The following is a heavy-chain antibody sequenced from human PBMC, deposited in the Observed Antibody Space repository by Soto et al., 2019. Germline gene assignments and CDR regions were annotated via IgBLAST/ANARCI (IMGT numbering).Heavy chain of an antibody. CDR2: TYYRSKWYN. D-gene: IGHD2-2*01. CDR1: GDSVSSNSAA. Sequence: QVQLQQSGPGLVKPSQTLSLTCAISGDSVSSNSAAWNWLRQSPSRGLEWLGRTYYRSKWYNDYAVSVKSPITINPDPSKNQFALQLNSVTPEDTAVYYRARDVPQPDYCSSTSCYYYYGMDVWGQGTTVTVSS. V-gene: IGHV6-1*01. CDR3: ARDVPQPDYCSSTSCYYYYGMDV. J-gene: IGHJ6*02.